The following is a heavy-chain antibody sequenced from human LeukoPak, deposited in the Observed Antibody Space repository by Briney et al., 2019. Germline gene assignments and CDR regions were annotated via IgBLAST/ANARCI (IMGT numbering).Heavy chain of an antibody. Sequence: GGSLRLSCAASGFTFSSYGMHWVRQAPGKGLEWVAVIWYDGSNKYYADSVKGRFTISRDNSKNTLYLQMNSLRAEDTAVYYCARGQERAAGTQDYYYYGMDVWGQGTTVTVSS. CDR1: GFTFSSYG. CDR3: ARGQERAAGTQDYYYYGMDV. J-gene: IGHJ6*02. V-gene: IGHV3-33*01. CDR2: IWYDGSNK. D-gene: IGHD6-13*01.